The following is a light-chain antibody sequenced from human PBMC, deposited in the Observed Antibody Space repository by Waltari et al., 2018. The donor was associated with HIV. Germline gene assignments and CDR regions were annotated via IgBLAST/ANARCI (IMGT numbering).Light chain of an antibody. V-gene: IGLV1-47*01. J-gene: IGLJ2*01. CDR2: KNN. CDR3: AAWDDSLRGHVV. Sequence: QSVLTQPPSASATPGQRVTISCSGTRSNIGSNFVFWYQQFPGTAPKLLMYKNNKRSSGVRDRFPGTKSGTSASLAISGLRSEDEAVYYCAAWDDSLRGHVVFGGGTNLTV. CDR1: RSNIGSNF.